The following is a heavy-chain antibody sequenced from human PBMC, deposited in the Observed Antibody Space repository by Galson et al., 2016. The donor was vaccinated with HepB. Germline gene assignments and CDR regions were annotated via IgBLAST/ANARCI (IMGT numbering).Heavy chain of an antibody. J-gene: IGHJ5*02. CDR2: IKQDGSEK. CDR3: ARQEPPNYDFWSGYYWGFWFDP. V-gene: IGHV3-7*03. Sequence: SLRLSCAASGFTFSSYWMSWVRQAPGKGLGWVANIKQDGSEKYYVDSVKGRFTISRDDAKNSLYLQMNSLRAEDTAVYYCARQEPPNYDFWSGYYWGFWFDPWGQGTLVTVSS. CDR1: GFTFSSYW. D-gene: IGHD3-3*01.